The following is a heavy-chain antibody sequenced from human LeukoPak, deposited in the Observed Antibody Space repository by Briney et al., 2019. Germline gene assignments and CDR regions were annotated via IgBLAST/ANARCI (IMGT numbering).Heavy chain of an antibody. Sequence: GGSLRLSCAASGFTVSSEYMTWVRQAPGKGLEWVSSLDGTGSTSYADSVRGRFTISRDNSRNTLYLQMNSLRADDTAVYFCARDASGSRPNYWGQGTLVTVSS. D-gene: IGHD3-10*01. J-gene: IGHJ4*02. CDR1: GFTVSSEY. CDR2: LDGTGST. V-gene: IGHV3-53*01. CDR3: ARDASGSRPNY.